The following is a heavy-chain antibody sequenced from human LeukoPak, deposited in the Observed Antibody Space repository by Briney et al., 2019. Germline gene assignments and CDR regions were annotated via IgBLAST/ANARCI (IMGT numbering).Heavy chain of an antibody. CDR1: GGSISSSSSY. Sequence: SETLSLTCSVSGGSISSSSSYWGWIRQPPGKGLEWIGSIYYSGSTYYNPSLKSRVTISVDTSKNQFSLKLSSVTAADTAVYYCARLPYSTAAFDIWGQGTMVTVSS. CDR2: IYYSGST. D-gene: IGHD6-13*01. CDR3: ARLPYSTAAFDI. V-gene: IGHV4-39*01. J-gene: IGHJ3*02.